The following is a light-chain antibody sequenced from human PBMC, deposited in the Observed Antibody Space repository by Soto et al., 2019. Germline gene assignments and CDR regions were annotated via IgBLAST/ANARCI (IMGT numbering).Light chain of an antibody. J-gene: IGLJ1*01. Sequence: QSALTQPPSASGSPGQSVTISCTGTSSDLGADVSWYQQHPGKAPKLIIYEVSKRPSVVPDRFSGSKSGNTASLTVSGLQAEDEADYYCSSYGCNNNLVFGTGTKLTVL. CDR3: SSYGCNNNLV. V-gene: IGLV2-8*01. CDR1: SSDLGAD. CDR2: EVS.